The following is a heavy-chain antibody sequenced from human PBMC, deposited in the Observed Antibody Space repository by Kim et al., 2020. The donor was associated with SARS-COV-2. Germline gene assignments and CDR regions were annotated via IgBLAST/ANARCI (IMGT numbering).Heavy chain of an antibody. V-gene: IGHV1-18*01. CDR3: ARDRLQAKQLVLDY. Sequence: ASVKVSCKASGYTFTSYGISWVRQAPGQGLEWMGWISAYNGNTNYAQKLQGRVTMTTDTSTSTAYMELRSLRSDDTAVYYCARDRLQAKQLVLDYWGQGTLVTVSS. J-gene: IGHJ4*02. CDR1: GYTFTSYG. CDR2: ISAYNGNT. D-gene: IGHD6-6*01.